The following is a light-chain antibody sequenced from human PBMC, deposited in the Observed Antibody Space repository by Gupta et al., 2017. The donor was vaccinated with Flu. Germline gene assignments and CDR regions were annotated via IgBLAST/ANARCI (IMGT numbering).Light chain of an antibody. CDR1: NLGNKY. Sequence: SGENLGNKYVCWYQVKPGQSPVLVIYQDNKRPSGIPDRFSGSNSGNTATLTISGTQAVDEADYYCQAWDSSTEEIFGGGTSLTVL. CDR3: QAWDSSTEEI. V-gene: IGLV3-1*01. CDR2: QDN. J-gene: IGLJ2*01.